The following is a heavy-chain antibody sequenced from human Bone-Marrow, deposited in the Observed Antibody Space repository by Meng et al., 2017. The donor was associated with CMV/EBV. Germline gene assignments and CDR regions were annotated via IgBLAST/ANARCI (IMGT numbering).Heavy chain of an antibody. CDR2: ISVGGSTI. CDR1: GFTFSSYE. Sequence: GESLKILCAASGFTFSSYEMNWVRQAPGKGLEWVSYISVGGSTIYYTDSVKGRFTISRDNAKNSLYLQMNSLRAEDTAVYYCARGAGYVFDPWGQGTLVTVSS. J-gene: IGHJ5*02. V-gene: IGHV3-48*03. D-gene: IGHD3-16*01. CDR3: ARGAGYVFDP.